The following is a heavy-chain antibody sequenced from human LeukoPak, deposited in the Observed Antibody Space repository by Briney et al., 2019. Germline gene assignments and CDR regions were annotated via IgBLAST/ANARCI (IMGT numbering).Heavy chain of an antibody. D-gene: IGHD3-22*01. Sequence: SETLSLTCTVSGGSISSSSYYWGWIRQPPGKGLEWFGSIYYSGSTYYNPSLKSRVTISVDTSKNQFSLKLSSVTAADTAVYYCARHAYYYDSSGYSSDAFDIWGQGTMVTVSS. CDR2: IYYSGST. J-gene: IGHJ3*02. CDR1: GGSISSSSYY. CDR3: ARHAYYYDSSGYSSDAFDI. V-gene: IGHV4-39*01.